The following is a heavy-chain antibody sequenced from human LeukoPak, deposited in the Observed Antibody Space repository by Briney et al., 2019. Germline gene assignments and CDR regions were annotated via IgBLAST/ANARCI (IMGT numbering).Heavy chain of an antibody. V-gene: IGHV4-39*01. CDR1: GGSISSSSYY. J-gene: IGHJ5*02. D-gene: IGHD6-19*01. CDR2: IYYSGST. Sequence: PSETLSLTCTVSGGSISSSSYYWGWIRQPPGKGLEWIGSIYYSGSTYYNPSLKSRVTISVDTSKNQFSLKLSSVTAADTAVYYCARISKAVAGTFKRLLIDPWGQGTLVTVSS. CDR3: ARISKAVAGTFKRLLIDP.